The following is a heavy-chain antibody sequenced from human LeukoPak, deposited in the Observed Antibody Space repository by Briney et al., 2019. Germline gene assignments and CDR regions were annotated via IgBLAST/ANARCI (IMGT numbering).Heavy chain of an antibody. Sequence: SETLSLTCTVSGGSISSGSYYWSWIRQPAGKGLEWIGRIYTSGSTNYNPSLKSRVTISVDTSKNQFSLKLSSVTAADTAVYYCASTGLITMVRGTDYWGQGTLVTVSS. CDR1: GGSISSGSYY. V-gene: IGHV4-61*02. D-gene: IGHD3-10*01. CDR3: ASTGLITMVRGTDY. J-gene: IGHJ4*02. CDR2: IYTSGST.